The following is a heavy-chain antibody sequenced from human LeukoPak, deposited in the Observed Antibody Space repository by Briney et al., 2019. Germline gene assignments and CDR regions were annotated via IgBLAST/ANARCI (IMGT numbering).Heavy chain of an antibody. D-gene: IGHD4-23*01. CDR3: AKDKAATVVTPDAFDI. CDR2: ISAYNGNT. V-gene: IGHV1-18*01. CDR1: GYTFTFYG. Sequence: ASVKVSCKASGYTFTFYGISWVRQAPGQGLEWMGWISAYNGNTNYAQKLQGRVTMTTDTSTSTAYMELRSLRSDDTAVYYCAKDKAATVVTPDAFDIWGQGTMVTVSS. J-gene: IGHJ3*02.